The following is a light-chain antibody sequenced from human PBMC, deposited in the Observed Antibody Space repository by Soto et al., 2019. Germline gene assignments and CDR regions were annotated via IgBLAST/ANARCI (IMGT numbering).Light chain of an antibody. CDR1: QSVSSY. J-gene: IGKJ4*01. CDR2: DAS. V-gene: IGKV3-11*01. Sequence: EIVLTQSPATLSLSPGERATLSCRASQSVSSYLFWYQQKPGQAPRLLIYDASNRATGIPARFSGNGSGTDFTLTISSLEPEDFAVYYCQHRSNWPLTFGGGTKVESK. CDR3: QHRSNWPLT.